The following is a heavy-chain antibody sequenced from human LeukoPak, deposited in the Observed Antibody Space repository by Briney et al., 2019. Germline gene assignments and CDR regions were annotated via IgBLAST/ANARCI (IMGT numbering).Heavy chain of an antibody. D-gene: IGHD3-10*01. CDR1: GDSISSYY. CDR2: IYYSGST. J-gene: IGHJ5*02. CDR3: ARVSGSYWYWFDP. V-gene: IGHV4-59*01. Sequence: SETLSLTCTVSGDSISSYYWSWVRQPPGKGLEWIGYIYYSGSTNYNPSLKSRVTISVDPSKNQFSLKLSSVTAADTAVYYCARVSGSYWYWFDPWGQGTLVTVSS.